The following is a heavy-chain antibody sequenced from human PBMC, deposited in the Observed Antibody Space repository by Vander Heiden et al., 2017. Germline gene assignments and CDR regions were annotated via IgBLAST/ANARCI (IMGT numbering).Heavy chain of an antibody. CDR3: ARHLDSSSSSKDAFDI. D-gene: IGHD6-6*01. Sequence: QLQLPESGPGLVKPSETLSLTCPVSGGSISSSSSYWRWIRQPPGKGVEWIGSSYYSGSTYYNPSLKSRVTISVDTSKNQFSLKLSSVTAADTAVYYCARHLDSSSSSKDAFDIWGQGTMVTVSS. J-gene: IGHJ3*02. CDR1: GGSISSSSSY. CDR2: SYYSGST. V-gene: IGHV4-39*01.